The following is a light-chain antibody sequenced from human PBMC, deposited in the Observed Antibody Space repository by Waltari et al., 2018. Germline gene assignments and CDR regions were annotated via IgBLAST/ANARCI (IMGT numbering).Light chain of an antibody. J-gene: IGKJ2*01. Sequence: EVVLTQSPGTLSLSPGDRDTLSCRATQSVRTTHLSWDQQKPGQTPSFVIYGASNRATGIPDRFSGSGSGTDFTLTINRLEPEDSAVYYCQQHDNTPYTFVQGTKLEI. V-gene: IGKV3-20*01. CDR1: QSVRTTH. CDR3: QQHDNTPYT. CDR2: GAS.